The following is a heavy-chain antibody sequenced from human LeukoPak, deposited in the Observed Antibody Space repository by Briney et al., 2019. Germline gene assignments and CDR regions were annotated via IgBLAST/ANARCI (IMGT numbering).Heavy chain of an antibody. D-gene: IGHD4/OR15-4a*01. CDR1: GSTVISCA. CDR2: SGSGGDT. J-gene: IGHJ4*02. V-gene: IGHV3-23*01. CDR3: AKARGATYGTSYFDY. Sequence: RRSLRLSCAASGSTVISCATNWVRQAPGKGLEWVSISGSGGDTYYAASVKGRFTISRDNSKNTLYLQMNSLRAEDTAVYYCAKARGATYGTSYFDYWGQGTLVTVSS.